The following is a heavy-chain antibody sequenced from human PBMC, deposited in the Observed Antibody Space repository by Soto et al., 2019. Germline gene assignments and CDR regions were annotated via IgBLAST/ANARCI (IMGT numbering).Heavy chain of an antibody. CDR3: ARLTATVYYMDV. Sequence: TSETLSLTCTVSGGSISSSSYYWGWIRQPPGKGLEWIGSIYYSGSTYYNPSLKSRVTISVDTSKNQFSLKLSSVTAADTAVYYCARLTATVYYMDVWGKGTTVTVSS. D-gene: IGHD4-4*01. J-gene: IGHJ6*03. CDR2: IYYSGST. CDR1: GGSISSSSYY. V-gene: IGHV4-39*01.